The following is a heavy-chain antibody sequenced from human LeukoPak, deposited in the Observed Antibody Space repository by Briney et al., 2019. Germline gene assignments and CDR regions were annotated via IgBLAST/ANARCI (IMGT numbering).Heavy chain of an antibody. D-gene: IGHD6-13*01. Sequence: PRGCLRLSCAASGFTLSSYSMHSVRPAPGKGLEGVADVSYDGTTKYYADSVKGRFPISRDNSKNKLYLQMNSLRPEDTAVYYCAREAGIAADASWYFDLWGRGTLVTVSS. CDR2: VSYDGTTK. CDR3: AREAGIAADASWYFDL. CDR1: GFTLSSYS. V-gene: IGHV3-30*04. J-gene: IGHJ2*01.